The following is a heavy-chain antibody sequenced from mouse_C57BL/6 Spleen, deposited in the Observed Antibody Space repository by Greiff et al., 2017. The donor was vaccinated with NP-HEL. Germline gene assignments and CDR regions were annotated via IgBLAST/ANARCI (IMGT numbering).Heavy chain of an antibody. CDR3: ARWSGNQYAMDY. D-gene: IGHD1-3*01. V-gene: IGHV1-18*01. CDR2: INPNNGGT. CDR1: GYTFTDYN. Sequence: EVQVVESGPELVKPGASVKIPCKASGYTFTDYNMDWVKQSHGKSLEWIGDINPNNGGTIYNQKFKGKATLTVDKSSSTAYMELRSLTSEDTAVYYCARWSGNQYAMDYWGQGTSVTVSS. J-gene: IGHJ4*01.